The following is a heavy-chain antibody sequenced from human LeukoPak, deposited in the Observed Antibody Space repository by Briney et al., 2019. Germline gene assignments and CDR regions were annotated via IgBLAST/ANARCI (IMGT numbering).Heavy chain of an antibody. CDR1: GFTFSSYS. CDR2: IYYSGST. V-gene: IGHV4-59*01. CDR3: ARGDTAMVSSYYYYYMDV. Sequence: PGGSLRLSCAASGFTFSSYSMNWVRQAPGKGLEWIGYIYYSGSTNYNPSLKSRVTISVDTSKNQFSLKLSSVTAADTAVYYCARGDTAMVSSYYYYYMDVWGKGTTVTISS. D-gene: IGHD5-18*01. J-gene: IGHJ6*03.